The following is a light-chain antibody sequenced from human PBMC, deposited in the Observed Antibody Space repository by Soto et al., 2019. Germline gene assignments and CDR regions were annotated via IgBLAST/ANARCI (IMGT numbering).Light chain of an antibody. V-gene: IGKV3-11*01. CDR3: QQRSNWPLLT. Sequence: EIVLTQSPATLSLSPGERATLSCRASQSVSSYLAWYQQKPGQAPRLLIYDASTRAPGIPARFSGSGSGTDFTLIISSLEPEDFAANYCQQRSNWPLLTFGGGTKVEIK. CDR2: DAS. CDR1: QSVSSY. J-gene: IGKJ4*01.